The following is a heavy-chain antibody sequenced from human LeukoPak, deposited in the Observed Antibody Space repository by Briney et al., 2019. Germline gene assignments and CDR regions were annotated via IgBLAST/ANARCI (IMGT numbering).Heavy chain of an antibody. CDR1: GYTFTGYY. J-gene: IGHJ4*02. Sequence: ASVKVSCKASGYTFTGYYMHWVRQAPGQGLEWMGWINPNSGGTNYARKFQGRVTMTRDTSISTAYMELSRLRSDDTAVYYCARSTYSGSYFDYWGQGTLVTVSS. CDR2: INPNSGGT. CDR3: ARSTYSGSYFDY. V-gene: IGHV1-2*02. D-gene: IGHD1-26*01.